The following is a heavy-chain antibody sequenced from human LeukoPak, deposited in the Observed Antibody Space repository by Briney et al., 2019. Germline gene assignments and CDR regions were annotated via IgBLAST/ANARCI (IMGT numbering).Heavy chain of an antibody. Sequence: ASVKVSCKSSGYTFTVYYMHWVRQAPGQGLEWMGWINPNSGGTNYAQKFQVRVTMTRDTSISTAYMELSRLRSDDTAVYYCAREAGRDGYNLDYWGQGTLVTVSS. CDR3: AREAGRDGYNLDY. J-gene: IGHJ4*02. V-gene: IGHV1-2*02. CDR2: INPNSGGT. CDR1: GYTFTVYY. D-gene: IGHD5-24*01.